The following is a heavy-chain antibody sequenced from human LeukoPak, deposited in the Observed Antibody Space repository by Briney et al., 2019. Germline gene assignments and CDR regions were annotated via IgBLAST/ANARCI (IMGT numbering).Heavy chain of an antibody. D-gene: IGHD5-12*01. J-gene: IGHJ4*02. CDR2: ISSSGSV. CDR3: ARIPLGYSGAYYFDY. CDR1: RGSISGSIRSYY. V-gene: IGHV4-4*09. Sequence: SETLSPTCTVSRGSISGSIRSYYWSWLRQPPGKGLEWIGYISSSGSVNDNPSLRSRVTISVDTSKNQFFLNLSSVSAADTAVYYCARIPLGYSGAYYFDYWGQGTLVTVSP.